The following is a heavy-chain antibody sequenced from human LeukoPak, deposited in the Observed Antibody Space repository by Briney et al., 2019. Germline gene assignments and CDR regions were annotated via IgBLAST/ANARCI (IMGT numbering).Heavy chain of an antibody. CDR1: GFTFSSYW. CDR3: ARDRGRYCSGGSCYSVVSVLDY. V-gene: IGHV3-74*01. D-gene: IGHD2-15*01. CDR2: INSDGSST. Sequence: GGSLRLSCAASGFTFSSYWMHWVRQAPGKGLVWVSRINSDGSSTSYADSVKGRFTISRDNAKNTLYLQMNSLRAEDTAVYYCARDRGRYCSGGSCYSVVSVLDYWGQGTLVTVSS. J-gene: IGHJ4*02.